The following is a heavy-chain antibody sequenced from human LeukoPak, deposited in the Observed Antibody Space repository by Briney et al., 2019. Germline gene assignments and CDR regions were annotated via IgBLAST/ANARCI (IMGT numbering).Heavy chain of an antibody. V-gene: IGHV3-64*01. J-gene: IGHJ4*02. CDR2: ISSNGGIT. Sequence: GGSLRLSCAASGFTFRNYAMHWVRQAPGKGLEYVSAISSNGGITYYANSVKGRFTISRDNAKNSLYLQINSLRAEDTAVYYCARRVIGDSGYDLDYWGQGTLVTVSS. D-gene: IGHD5-12*01. CDR1: GFTFRNYA. CDR3: ARRVIGDSGYDLDY.